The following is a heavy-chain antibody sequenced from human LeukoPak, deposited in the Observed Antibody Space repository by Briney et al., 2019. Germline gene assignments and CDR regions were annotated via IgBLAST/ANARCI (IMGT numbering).Heavy chain of an antibody. CDR1: GYTFTSYY. Sequence: ASVKVSCKASGYTFTSYYMHWVRQAPGQGLEWMGIIKPSGGSTSYAQKFQGRVTMTRDMSTSTVYMELSSLRFEDTAVYFCAREGYCRGGTCYSFDYWGQGTLVTVSS. J-gene: IGHJ4*02. CDR3: AREGYCRGGTCYSFDY. D-gene: IGHD2-15*01. V-gene: IGHV1-46*01. CDR2: IKPSGGST.